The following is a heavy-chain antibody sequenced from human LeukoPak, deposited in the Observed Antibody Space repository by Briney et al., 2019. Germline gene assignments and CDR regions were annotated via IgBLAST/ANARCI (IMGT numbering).Heavy chain of an antibody. CDR1: GFSLSTSGVG. V-gene: IGHV2-5*02. CDR2: IYRDDDK. Sequence: SGPTLVNPTQTLTLTCTFSGFSLSTSGVGVGWIRQPPGKALEWLALIYRDDDKRYSTSVKSRLTITKDTSKNQVVLTMTNMDFVDTATYYCTRRPPYSTSPYYFDYWGQGTLVTVSS. D-gene: IGHD6-6*01. CDR3: TRRPPYSTSPYYFDY. J-gene: IGHJ4*02.